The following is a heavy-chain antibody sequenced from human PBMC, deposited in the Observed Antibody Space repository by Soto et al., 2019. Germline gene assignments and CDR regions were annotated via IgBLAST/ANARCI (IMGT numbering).Heavy chain of an antibody. D-gene: IGHD6-19*01. Sequence: SETLSLTCTVSGGSISSYYWSWIRQPPGKGLEWIGYIYYSGSTNYNPSLKSRVTISVDTSKNQFPLKLSSVTAADTAAYYCARQVGGWAPWYFDYWGQGTLVTVSS. CDR2: IYYSGST. CDR3: ARQVGGWAPWYFDY. CDR1: GGSISSYY. V-gene: IGHV4-59*08. J-gene: IGHJ4*02.